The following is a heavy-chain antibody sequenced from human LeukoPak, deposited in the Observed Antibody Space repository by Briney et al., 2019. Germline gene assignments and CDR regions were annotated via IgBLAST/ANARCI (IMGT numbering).Heavy chain of an antibody. CDR1: GGSISSYY. CDR3: ARVVSSGWYYWFDP. D-gene: IGHD6-19*01. CDR2: IYYSGST. Sequence: SETLSLTCTVSGGSISSYYWSWIRQPPGKGLEWIGYIYYSGSTNYNPSLKSRVTISVDTSKNQFSLKLSSVTAADTAVYYCARVVSSGWYYWFDPWDQGTLVTVSS. J-gene: IGHJ5*02. V-gene: IGHV4-59*01.